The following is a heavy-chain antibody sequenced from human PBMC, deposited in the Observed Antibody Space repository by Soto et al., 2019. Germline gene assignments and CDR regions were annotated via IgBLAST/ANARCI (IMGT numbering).Heavy chain of an antibody. D-gene: IGHD4-17*01. CDR2: IWYDGSNK. V-gene: IGHV3-33*01. CDR3: ARSRTVTTLVDY. J-gene: IGHJ4*02. Sequence: QVQLVESGGGVVQPGRSLRLSCAASGFTFSSYGMHWVRQAPGKGLEWVAVIWYDGSNKYYADSVKGRFTISRDNSKNTLYLQMNSLRAEDTAVYYCARSRTVTTLVDYWGQGTLVTVSS. CDR1: GFTFSSYG.